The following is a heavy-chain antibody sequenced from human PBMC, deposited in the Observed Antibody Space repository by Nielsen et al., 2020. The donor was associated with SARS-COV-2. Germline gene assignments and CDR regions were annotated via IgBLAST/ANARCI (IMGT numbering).Heavy chain of an antibody. Sequence: GESLKISCAASGFTFSSYAMHWVRQAPGKGLEWVAAISYDVGSKFYAGSVKGRFTISRDNSKSTVYLQMHSLRAEDTALYYCAKENFESTDYGEDAFDIWGQGTLVTVSS. J-gene: IGHJ3*02. CDR2: ISYDVGSK. CDR3: AKENFESTDYGEDAFDI. D-gene: IGHD4/OR15-4a*01. V-gene: IGHV3-30-3*02. CDR1: GFTFSSYA.